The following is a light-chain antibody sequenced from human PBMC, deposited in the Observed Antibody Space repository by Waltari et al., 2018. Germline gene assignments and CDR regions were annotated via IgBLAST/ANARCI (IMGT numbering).Light chain of an antibody. CDR3: QQYGSSGVCT. J-gene: IGKJ2*02. V-gene: IGKV3-20*01. CDR2: GAF. Sequence: YLSVDQQQPGQAPRPLMFGAFGCAAGIRDRVSGSGCGTDFTFTITRLGLEDFAVYYCQQYGSSGVCTFGQGTKLEIK. CDR1: Y.